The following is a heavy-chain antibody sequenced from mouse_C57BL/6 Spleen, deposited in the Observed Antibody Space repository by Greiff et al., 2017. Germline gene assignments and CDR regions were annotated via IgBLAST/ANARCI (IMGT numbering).Heavy chain of an antibody. CDR2: IWSGGST. J-gene: IGHJ4*01. Sequence: VQLKESGPGLVQPSQSLSITCTVSGFSLTSYGVHWVRQPPGKGLEWLGVIWSGGSTDYNAAFISRLSISKDNSKSQVFFKMNSLQADDTAIYYCAKKSYYGSSGDAMDYWGQGTSVTVSS. CDR1: GFSLTSYG. D-gene: IGHD1-1*01. CDR3: AKKSYYGSSGDAMDY. V-gene: IGHV2-4*01.